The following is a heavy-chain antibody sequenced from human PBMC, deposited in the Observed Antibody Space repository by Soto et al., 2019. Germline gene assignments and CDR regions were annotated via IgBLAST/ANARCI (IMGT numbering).Heavy chain of an antibody. Sequence: GGSLRLSCAASGFTFSSYGMHWVRQAPGKGLEWVAVIWYDGSNKYYADSVKGRFTISRDNSKNTLYLQMNSLRAEDTAVYYCARVKGVHGAARFGAFDIWGQGTTVTVSS. CDR1: GFTFSSYG. J-gene: IGHJ3*02. CDR3: ARVKGVHGAARFGAFDI. CDR2: IWYDGSNK. D-gene: IGHD6-6*01. V-gene: IGHV3-33*01.